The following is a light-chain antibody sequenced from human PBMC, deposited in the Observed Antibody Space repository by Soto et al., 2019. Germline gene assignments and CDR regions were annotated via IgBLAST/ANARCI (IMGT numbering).Light chain of an antibody. CDR3: TSFTTTNTYV. CDR1: SSDVAAYNY. CDR2: EVT. Sequence: QSVLTQPASVSGSRGQSITISWTGTSSDVAAYNYVSWYQQHSGKAPKLMIYEVTNRPSGVSNRFSGSKSGSTASLTISGLQAEDEADYYCTSFTTTNTYVFGSGTKVTVL. J-gene: IGLJ1*01. V-gene: IGLV2-14*01.